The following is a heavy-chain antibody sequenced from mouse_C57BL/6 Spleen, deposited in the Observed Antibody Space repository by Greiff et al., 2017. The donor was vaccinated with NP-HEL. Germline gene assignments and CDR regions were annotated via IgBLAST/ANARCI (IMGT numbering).Heavy chain of an antibody. Sequence: LVESGPELVKPGASVKISCKASGYAFSSSWMNWVKQRPGKGLEWIGRIYPGDGDTNYNGKFKGKATLTADKSSSTAYMQLSSLTSEDSAVYFCASYYGSSWNAMDYWGQGTSVTVSS. J-gene: IGHJ4*01. CDR3: ASYYGSSWNAMDY. CDR2: IYPGDGDT. D-gene: IGHD1-1*01. V-gene: IGHV1-82*01. CDR1: GYAFSSSW.